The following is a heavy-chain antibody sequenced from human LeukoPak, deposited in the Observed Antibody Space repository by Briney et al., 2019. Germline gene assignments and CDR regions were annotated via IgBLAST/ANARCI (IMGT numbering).Heavy chain of an antibody. V-gene: IGHV3-48*03. J-gene: IGHJ4*02. CDR2: ISSSGSTI. Sequence: GGSLRLSCAASGFTFSSYEMNWVRQAPGKGLEWISYISSSGSTIYYADSRFTISRDNAKNSLYLQMNSLGAEDTAVYYCAREGGGDFDYWGQGTLVTVSS. CDR1: GFTFSSYE. CDR3: AREGGGDFDY.